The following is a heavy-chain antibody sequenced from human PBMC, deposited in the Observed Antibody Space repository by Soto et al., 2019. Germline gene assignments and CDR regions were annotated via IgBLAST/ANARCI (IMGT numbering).Heavy chain of an antibody. CDR1: GGSFSDYS. V-gene: IGHV4-34*01. CDR3: ARGRKDYSSSWYVG. D-gene: IGHD6-13*01. CDR2: ISHSGGS. Sequence: SETLSLTCAVYGGSFSDYSWSWIRQPPGKGLAWIGEISHSGGSNYNPSLKSRVTISVDTSKNQFSLKLSSVTAADTAVYYCARGRKDYSSSWYVGWGQGTLVTVSS. J-gene: IGHJ4*02.